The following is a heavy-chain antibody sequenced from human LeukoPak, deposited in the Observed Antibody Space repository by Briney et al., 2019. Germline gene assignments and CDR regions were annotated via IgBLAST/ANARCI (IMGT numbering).Heavy chain of an antibody. CDR1: GGSINSDGYS. V-gene: IGHV4-30-2*01. Sequence: PSQTLSLTCAVSGGSINSDGYSWNWIRRPPGKGLEWIGYIYHSGSTYCNPSLKSRVTMSVDRSKNLFSLKLNSVTAADTAVYYCARLFSPPDGSGYYQWYFDLWGRGTLVTVSS. CDR3: ARLFSPPDGSGYYQWYFDL. CDR2: IYHSGST. J-gene: IGHJ2*01. D-gene: IGHD3-22*01.